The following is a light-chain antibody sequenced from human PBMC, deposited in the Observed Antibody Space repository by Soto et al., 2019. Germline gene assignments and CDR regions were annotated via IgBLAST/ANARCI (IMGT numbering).Light chain of an antibody. CDR2: GAS. CDR1: QSVSSN. V-gene: IGKV3D-15*01. CDR3: QQYNNWPPFT. Sequence: EIVMTQSPATLSLSPGERPTLSCRASQSVSSNLAWYQQKPGQAPRLLIYGASTRATGIPARFSGSGSGTEFTLTISSLQSEDFAVYYCQQYNNWPPFTFGQGTRLEIK. J-gene: IGKJ5*01.